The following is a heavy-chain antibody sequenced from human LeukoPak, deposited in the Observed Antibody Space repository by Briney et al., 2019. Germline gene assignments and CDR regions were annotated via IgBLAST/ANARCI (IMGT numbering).Heavy chain of an antibody. CDR3: TRDWRNKAFDY. V-gene: IGHV3-23*01. CDR1: GFTFNNYA. CDR2: ISGGAIST. D-gene: IGHD3-3*01. Sequence: GGSLRLSCAASGFTFNNYAMSWVRQAPGKGLEWVAAISGGAISTYYADSVKGRFTISRDNSKNTLYLQMNSLRADDTAVYYCTRDWRNKAFDYWGQGTLVTVS. J-gene: IGHJ4*02.